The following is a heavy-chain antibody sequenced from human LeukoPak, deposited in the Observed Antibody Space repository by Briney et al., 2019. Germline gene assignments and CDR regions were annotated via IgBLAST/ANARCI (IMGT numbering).Heavy chain of an antibody. CDR2: INHSGST. J-gene: IGHJ4*02. V-gene: IGHV4-34*01. CDR1: GGSFSGYY. D-gene: IGHD3-22*01. Sequence: SETLSLTCAVYGGSFSGYYWSWIRQPPGKGLEWIGEINHSGSTNYNPSLKSRVTISVDTSKNQFSLKLSSVTAADTAVYYCARPQRRAYYYDSSGSAPFDYWGQGTLVTVPS. CDR3: ARPQRRAYYYDSSGSAPFDY.